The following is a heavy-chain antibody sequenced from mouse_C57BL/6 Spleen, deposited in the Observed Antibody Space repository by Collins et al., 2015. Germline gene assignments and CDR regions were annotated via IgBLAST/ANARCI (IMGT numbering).Heavy chain of an antibody. D-gene: IGHD1-1*01. CDR2: IYPGSGST. CDR1: GYTFTSYW. V-gene: IGHV1-55*01. J-gene: IGHJ2*01. CDR3: AREGVYYGSSLFDY. Sequence: QVQLQQPGAELVKPGASVKMSCKASGYTFTSYWITWAKQRPGQGLEWIGDIYPGSGSTNYNEKFKSKATLTVDTSSSTAYMQLSSLTSEDSAVYFCAREGVYYGSSLFDYWGQGTTLTVSS.